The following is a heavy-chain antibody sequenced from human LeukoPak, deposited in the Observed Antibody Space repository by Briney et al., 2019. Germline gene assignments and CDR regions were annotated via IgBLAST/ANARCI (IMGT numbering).Heavy chain of an antibody. V-gene: IGHV3-9*01. CDR1: GFTFEYYA. CDR3: TKSPGGGLAYYFHVDV. Sequence: GGSLRLSCAASGFTFEYYAMHWVRQAPGRGLEWVSGISWNSNTVLYADSVRGRFTISRDNGENSLYLQMDSLRAEDTAFYYCTKSPGGGLAYYFHVDVWGKGTTVTVSS. D-gene: IGHD2-21*01. J-gene: IGHJ6*03. CDR2: ISWNSNTV.